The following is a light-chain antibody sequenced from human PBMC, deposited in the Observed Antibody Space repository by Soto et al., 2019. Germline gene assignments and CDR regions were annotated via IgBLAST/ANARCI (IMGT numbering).Light chain of an antibody. Sequence: DIQMTQSPSSLYASVGDRVTITCQASQDISNYLNWYQHIPGRAPKLLICDASNLETGVPSRCSGSGAGTEFTFTISSLQPEDIATYYCQQYDNLSLTFGGGTKVDI. V-gene: IGKV1-33*01. CDR1: QDISNY. CDR2: DAS. CDR3: QQYDNLSLT. J-gene: IGKJ4*01.